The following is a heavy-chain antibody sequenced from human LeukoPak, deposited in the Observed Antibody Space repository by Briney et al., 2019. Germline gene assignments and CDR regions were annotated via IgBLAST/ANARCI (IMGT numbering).Heavy chain of an antibody. CDR3: ARSRITMVRGVRIVGYFDY. J-gene: IGHJ4*02. Sequence: PGRSLRLSCTASGFTFGDYAMSWVRQAPGKGLEWVANIKQDGSEKYYVDSVKGRFTISRDNAKNSLYLQMNSLRAEDTAVYYCARSRITMVRGVRIVGYFDYWGQGTLVTVSS. V-gene: IGHV3-7*01. CDR1: GFTFGDYA. CDR2: IKQDGSEK. D-gene: IGHD3-10*01.